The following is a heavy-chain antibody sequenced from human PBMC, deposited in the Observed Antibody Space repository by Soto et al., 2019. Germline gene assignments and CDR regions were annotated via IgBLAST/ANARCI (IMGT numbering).Heavy chain of an antibody. Sequence: SETLSLTCTVSGGSISSYYWSWIRQPAGKGLEWIGRIYTSGSTNYNPSHKSRVTMSVDTSKNQFSLKLSSVTAADTAVYYCARDRDYYDSSGYGEGCDPWGQGTLVTVSS. V-gene: IGHV4-4*07. J-gene: IGHJ5*02. CDR1: GGSISSYY. CDR3: ARDRDYYDSSGYGEGCDP. CDR2: IYTSGST. D-gene: IGHD3-22*01.